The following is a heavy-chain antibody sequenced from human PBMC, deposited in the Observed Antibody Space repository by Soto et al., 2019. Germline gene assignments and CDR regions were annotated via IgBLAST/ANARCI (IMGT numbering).Heavy chain of an antibody. CDR2: ISGSGGST. D-gene: IGHD2-2*01. V-gene: IGHV3-23*01. J-gene: IGHJ6*03. Sequence: GGSLRLSCAASGFTFSNYAMNWVRQAPGKGLEWVSGISGSGGSTFHADSVKGRFAISRDNSKNTLYLQMNSLRAEDTAVYYCALRYCSRTTCPPLNSYFYMDVWGKGTTVTVSS. CDR1: GFTFSNYA. CDR3: ALRYCSRTTCPPLNSYFYMDV.